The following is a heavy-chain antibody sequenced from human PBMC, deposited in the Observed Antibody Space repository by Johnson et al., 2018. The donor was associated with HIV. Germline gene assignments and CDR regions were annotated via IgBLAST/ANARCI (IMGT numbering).Heavy chain of an antibody. CDR2: ISGCGGIT. CDR1: GFTFSTYA. V-gene: IGHV3-23*04. Sequence: VQLVESGGGLVQPGGSLSLSCAASGFTFSTYAMTWVRQAPGKGLEWVSVISGCGGITYYAVSVTGRFTISRDNSKTTLYLQMNSLRDEDTAIYYCAKIPTPLRRGDAFDIWGQGTMVSVSS. J-gene: IGHJ3*02. D-gene: IGHD3-10*01. CDR3: AKIPTPLRRGDAFDI.